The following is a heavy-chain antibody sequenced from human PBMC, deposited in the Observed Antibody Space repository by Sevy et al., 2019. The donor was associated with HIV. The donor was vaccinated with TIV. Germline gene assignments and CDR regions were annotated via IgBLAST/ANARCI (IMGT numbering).Heavy chain of an antibody. CDR1: GFTFSSYA. V-gene: IGHV3-23*01. CDR2: ISGSGNT. D-gene: IGHD3-10*01. Sequence: VGSLRLSCAASGFTFSSYAMSWVRQAPGKGLEWVSAISGSGNTYYADSVKGRFTISRDNPKNTLFLQMNSLRAEDTAVYYCAKDRSHIIMIRGVVIFDYWGQGTLVTVSS. J-gene: IGHJ4*02. CDR3: AKDRSHIIMIRGVVIFDY.